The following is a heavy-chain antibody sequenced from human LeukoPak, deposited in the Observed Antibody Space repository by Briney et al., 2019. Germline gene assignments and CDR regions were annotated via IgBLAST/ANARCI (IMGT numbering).Heavy chain of an antibody. CDR3: ARGDVVVVAATFSEFDY. J-gene: IGHJ4*02. D-gene: IGHD2-15*01. V-gene: IGHV1-2*04. Sequence: ASVRVSCKASGYTFTIYGVTWVRQAPGQGLEWMGWINPNSGGTNYAQKFQGWVTMTRDTSISTAYMELSRLRSDDTAVYYCARGDVVVVAATFSEFDYWGQGTLVTVSS. CDR2: INPNSGGT. CDR1: GYTFTIYG.